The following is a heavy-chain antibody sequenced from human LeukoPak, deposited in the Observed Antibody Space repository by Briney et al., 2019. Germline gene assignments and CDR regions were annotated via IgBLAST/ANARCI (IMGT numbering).Heavy chain of an antibody. CDR1: GFTFSDHY. CDR2: IRNKANSYTT. J-gene: IGHJ3*02. V-gene: IGHV3-72*01. D-gene: IGHD3-22*01. Sequence: LAGGSLRLSCEASGFTFSDHYMDWVRQAPGKGLEWVGRIRNKANSYTTDYAASVEARFTISRDDSKNSVNLQMNSLKTEDTAVYYCTSPARSGYAFDIWGQGTMVTVSS. CDR3: TSPARSGYAFDI.